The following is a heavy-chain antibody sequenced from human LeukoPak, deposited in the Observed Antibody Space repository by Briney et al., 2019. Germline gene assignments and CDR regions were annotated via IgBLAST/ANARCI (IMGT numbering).Heavy chain of an antibody. CDR2: FDPEDGET. V-gene: IGHV1-24*01. D-gene: IGHD6-13*01. J-gene: IGHJ4*02. Sequence: ASVKVSCKVSGYTLTELSMHWVRQAPGKGLEWMGGFDPEDGETIYAQKFQGRVTMTEDTSTDAAYMELSSLRSEDTAVYYCARVGDKTSSSWYPYWGQGTLVTVSS. CDR1: GYTLTELS. CDR3: ARVGDKTSSSWYPY.